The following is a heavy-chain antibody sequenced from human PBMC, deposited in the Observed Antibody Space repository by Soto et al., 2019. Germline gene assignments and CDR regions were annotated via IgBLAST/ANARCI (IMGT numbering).Heavy chain of an antibody. CDR3: AKARGGPYDILTGYYAHPGDY. Sequence: GGSLRLSCAASGFTFSSYAMSWVRQAPGKGLEWVSAISGSGGSTYYADSVKGRFTISRDNSKNTLYLQMNSLRAEDTAVYYCAKARGGPYDILTGYYAHPGDYWGQGTLVTVSS. D-gene: IGHD3-9*01. CDR2: ISGSGGST. V-gene: IGHV3-23*01. J-gene: IGHJ4*02. CDR1: GFTFSSYA.